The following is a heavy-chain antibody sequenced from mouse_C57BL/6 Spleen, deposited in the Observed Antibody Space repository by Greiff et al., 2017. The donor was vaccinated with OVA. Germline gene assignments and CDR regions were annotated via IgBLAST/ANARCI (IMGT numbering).Heavy chain of an antibody. V-gene: IGHV2-2*01. CDR2: IWSGGST. CDR1: GFSLTSYG. D-gene: IGHD4-1*01. CDR3: DWGTGGFAY. Sequence: QVQLQQSGPGLVQPSQSLSITCTVSGFSLTSYGVHWVRQSPGKGLEWLGVIWSGGSTDYNAAFISRLSISKDNSKSQVFFKMNSLQADDTAIYYCDWGTGGFAYWGQGTLVTVSA. J-gene: IGHJ3*01.